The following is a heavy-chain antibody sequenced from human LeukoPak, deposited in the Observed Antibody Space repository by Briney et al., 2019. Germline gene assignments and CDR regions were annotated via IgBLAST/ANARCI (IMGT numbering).Heavy chain of an antibody. Sequence: PGRSLRLSCAASGFTFDDYAMHWVRQAPGKGLEWVSGISWNSGSIGYADSVKGRFTISRDNAKNSLYLQMNSLRAEDTAVYYCARDQGRDGYNLLFGYWGQGTLVTVSS. CDR3: ARDQGRDGYNLLFGY. V-gene: IGHV3-9*01. CDR1: GFTFDDYA. D-gene: IGHD5-24*01. CDR2: ISWNSGSI. J-gene: IGHJ4*02.